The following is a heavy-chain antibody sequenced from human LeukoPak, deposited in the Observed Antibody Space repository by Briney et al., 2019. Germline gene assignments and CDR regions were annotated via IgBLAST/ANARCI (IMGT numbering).Heavy chain of an antibody. Sequence: ASVKVSCKASGYTFTGYYMHWVRQAPGQGLEWMGWINPNSSGTNYAQKFQGRVTMTRDTSISTAYMELSRLKSDDTAVYYCASPGDTAMVIGYWGQGTLVTVSS. V-gene: IGHV1-2*02. CDR2: INPNSSGT. CDR3: ASPGDTAMVIGY. J-gene: IGHJ4*02. D-gene: IGHD5-18*01. CDR1: GYTFTGYY.